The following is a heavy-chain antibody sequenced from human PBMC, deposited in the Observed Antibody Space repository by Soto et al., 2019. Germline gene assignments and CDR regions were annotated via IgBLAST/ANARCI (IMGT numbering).Heavy chain of an antibody. V-gene: IGHV4-4*02. Sequence: SETLSLTCAVSGGSISSSNWWSWVRQPPGKGLEWIGEIYHSGSTNYNPSLKSRVTISVDKSKNQFSLKLSSVTAADTAVYYCARVGYCSGGSCHTRGPPNEPYGMDVWGQGTTVTVSS. CDR2: IYHSGST. CDR3: ARVGYCSGGSCHTRGPPNEPYGMDV. J-gene: IGHJ6*02. CDR1: GGSISSSNW. D-gene: IGHD2-15*01.